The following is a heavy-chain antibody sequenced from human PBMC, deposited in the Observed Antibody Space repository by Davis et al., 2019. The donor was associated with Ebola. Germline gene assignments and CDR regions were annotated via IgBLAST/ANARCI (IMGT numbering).Heavy chain of an antibody. CDR3: ARIASFGDGVDY. CDR2: FNPSSRST. Sequence: ASVKVSCKASGYIFTGYYMHWVRQAPGQGLEWMGRFNPSSRSTTYAQKFQGRVTMTRDTSTTIVYMELSSLKSEDTAVYYCARIASFGDGVDYWGQGTLVTVSS. D-gene: IGHD3-3*01. J-gene: IGHJ4*02. CDR1: GYIFTGYY. V-gene: IGHV1-46*01.